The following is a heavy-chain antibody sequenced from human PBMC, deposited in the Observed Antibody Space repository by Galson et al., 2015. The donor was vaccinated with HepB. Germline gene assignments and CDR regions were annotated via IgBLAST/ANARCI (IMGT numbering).Heavy chain of an antibody. CDR1: GFTFSNAW. CDR3: TTRYSSSWGDAFDI. J-gene: IGHJ3*02. CDR2: IKSKTDGGTT. V-gene: IGHV3-15*01. D-gene: IGHD6-13*01. Sequence: SLRLSCAASGFTFSNAWMSWVRQAPGKGLEWVGRIKSKTDGGTTDYAAPVKGRFTISRDDSKNTLYLQMNSLKTEDTAVYYCTTRYSSSWGDAFDIWGQGTMVTVSS.